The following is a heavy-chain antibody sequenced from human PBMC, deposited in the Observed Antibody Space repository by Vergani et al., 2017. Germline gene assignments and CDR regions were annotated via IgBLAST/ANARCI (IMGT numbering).Heavy chain of an antibody. CDR3: GKSIGGYFSMDGVDV. J-gene: IGHJ6*02. Sequence: EVQMVESGGGLVKPGGSLRLSCVASGFTFSHYSMNWVRQAPGKGLEWVSSISGNNDDVYYADSVKGRFTISRDNAKNSLYLQMTSLRVEDTAVYYCGKSIGGYFSMDGVDVWGQGTTVTVSS. V-gene: IGHV3-21*04. D-gene: IGHD3-22*01. CDR2: ISGNNDDV. CDR1: GFTFSHYS.